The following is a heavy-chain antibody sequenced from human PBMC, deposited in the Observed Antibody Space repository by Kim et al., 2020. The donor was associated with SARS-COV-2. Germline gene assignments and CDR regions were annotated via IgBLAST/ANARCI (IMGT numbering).Heavy chain of an antibody. D-gene: IGHD3-10*01. V-gene: IGHV1-69*13. Sequence: SVKVSCKASGGIFSSYAISWVRQAPGQGLEWMGGIIPIFGTANYAQKFQGRVTITADESTSTAYMELSSLRSGGTAVYYCARAFYGSGSYYNVWTHYYYYGMDVWGQGTTVTVSS. CDR2: IIPIFGTA. CDR1: GGIFSSYA. J-gene: IGHJ6*02. CDR3: ARAFYGSGSYYNVWTHYYYYGMDV.